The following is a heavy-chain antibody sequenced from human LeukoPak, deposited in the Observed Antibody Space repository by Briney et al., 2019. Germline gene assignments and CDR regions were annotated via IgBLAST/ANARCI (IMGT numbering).Heavy chain of an antibody. V-gene: IGHV1-2*06. CDR2: INPNSGGT. CDR1: GYTFTSYG. CDR3: ASLYDIVGTTVDY. Sequence: ASVKVSCKASGYTFTSYGISWVRQAPGQGLEWMGRINPNSGGTNYAQKFQGRVTMTRDTSISTAYMALSGLRSDDTAVYYCASLYDIVGTTVDYWGQGTLVTVSS. J-gene: IGHJ4*02. D-gene: IGHD1-26*01.